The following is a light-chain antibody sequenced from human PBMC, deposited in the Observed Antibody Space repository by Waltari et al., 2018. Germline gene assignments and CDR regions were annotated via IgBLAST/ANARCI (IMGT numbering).Light chain of an antibody. V-gene: IGLV8-61*01. Sequence: QTVVTQEPSLSVSPGGTVTLTCALSSGSLSTTSYATWYQQTPGQAPRTLVYKANARSSGVPDRFSGSIRGNTAALTITGAQADDESDDYCALYMGSGIWVFGGGTRLTVL. J-gene: IGLJ3*02. CDR3: ALYMGSGIWV. CDR2: KAN. CDR1: SGSLSTTSY.